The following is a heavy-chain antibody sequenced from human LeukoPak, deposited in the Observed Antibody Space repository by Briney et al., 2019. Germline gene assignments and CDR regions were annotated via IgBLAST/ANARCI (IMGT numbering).Heavy chain of an antibody. V-gene: IGHV5-51*01. CDR2: IYPGDSDT. CDR1: GYSFTSYW. D-gene: IGHD1-26*01. J-gene: IGHJ3*02. CDR3: ARVRGSYYTAFDI. Sequence: GESLKISCKGSGYSFTSYWIGWVRQLPGKGLEWMGIIYPGDSDTRYSPSFQGQVTISADKSISTAYLQWSSLKASDTAMYYCARVRGSYYTAFDIWGQGTMVTVSS.